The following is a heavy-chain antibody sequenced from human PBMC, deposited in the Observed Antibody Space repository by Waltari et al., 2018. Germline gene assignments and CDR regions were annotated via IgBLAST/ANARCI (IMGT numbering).Heavy chain of an antibody. CDR2: LDPNTGDT. CDR3: TRFIFGMVEGMDV. Sequence: QEQLVQSGAEVKKPGASVKVSCTASGYGLPGYYIHWVRQAPGQGLEWMGRLDPNTGDTDFAQKFQGRVTMTRATSISTVYMELTNLRSDDTAMYYCTRFIFGMVEGMDVWGKGTSVTVSS. J-gene: IGHJ6*03. D-gene: IGHD3-3*01. V-gene: IGHV1-2*06. CDR1: GYGLPGYY.